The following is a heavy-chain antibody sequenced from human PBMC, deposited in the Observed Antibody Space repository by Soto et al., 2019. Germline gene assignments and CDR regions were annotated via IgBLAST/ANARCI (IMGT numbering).Heavy chain of an antibody. CDR1: GGTFSSYT. J-gene: IGHJ3*02. Sequence: ASVKVSCKASGGTFSSYTISWVRQAPGQGLEWMGIINPSGGSTSYAQKFQGRVTMTRDTSTSTVYMELRSLRSDDTAVYYCASVWVSNAFDIWGQGTMVTVSS. CDR2: INPSGGST. CDR3: ASVWVSNAFDI. V-gene: IGHV1-46*01. D-gene: IGHD2-8*01.